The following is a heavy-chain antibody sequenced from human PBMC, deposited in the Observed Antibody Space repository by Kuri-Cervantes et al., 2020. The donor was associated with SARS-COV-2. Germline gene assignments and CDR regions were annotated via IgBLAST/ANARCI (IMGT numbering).Heavy chain of an antibody. CDR1: GGSISSRSYY. D-gene: IGHD3-3*01. J-gene: IGHJ5*01. V-gene: IGHV4-39*01. CDR2: IYYSGST. CDR3: AGQSFSGITFFGVVIISGWFDS. Sequence: SETLSLTCTVSGGSISSRSYYWGWIRQPPGKGREWIGRIYYSGSTYYNPSLKSRVTISVDTSKNQFSLKLSSVTAADTAVYYCAGQSFSGITFFGVVIISGWFDSWGQGTLVTVSS.